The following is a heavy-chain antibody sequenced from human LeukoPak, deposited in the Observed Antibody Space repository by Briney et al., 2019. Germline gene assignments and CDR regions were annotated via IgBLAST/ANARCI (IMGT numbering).Heavy chain of an antibody. D-gene: IGHD2-2*01. V-gene: IGHV1-69*06. CDR3: ATGGPAAIRGFDY. CDR1: GGTFSGYA. J-gene: IGHJ4*02. CDR2: IIPIFGTA. Sequence: SVKVSCKASGGTFSGYAISWVRQAPGQGLEWMGGIIPIFGTANYAQKFQGRVTMTEDTSTDTAYMELSSLRSEDTAVYYCATGGPAAIRGFDYWGQGTLVTVSS.